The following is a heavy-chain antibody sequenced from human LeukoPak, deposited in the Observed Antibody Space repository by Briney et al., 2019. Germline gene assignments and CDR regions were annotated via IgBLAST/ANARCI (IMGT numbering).Heavy chain of an antibody. V-gene: IGHV4-61*01. Sequence: SETLSLTCTVSGYSISSGYYWSWIRQPPGKGLEWIGYIYYSGSTNYNPSLKSRVTISVDTSNNQFFLKLSSVTAADTAVYYCARVSDSSGYYPFDHWGQGTLVTVSS. CDR2: IYYSGST. D-gene: IGHD3-22*01. J-gene: IGHJ4*02. CDR1: GYSISSGYY. CDR3: ARVSDSSGYYPFDH.